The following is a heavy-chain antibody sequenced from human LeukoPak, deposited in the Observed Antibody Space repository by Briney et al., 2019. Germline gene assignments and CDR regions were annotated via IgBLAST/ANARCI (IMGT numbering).Heavy chain of an antibody. V-gene: IGHV3-48*03. CDR2: IYTDSTI. CDR1: GFTFSSYE. Sequence: GGSLRLSCAASGFTFSSYEVSWVRQAPGKGPEWVSHIYTDSTIYQADSVKGRFTISRDNAKSSLYLQMNSLRVEDTAVYYCARASNSPFDYWGQGTLVTVSS. J-gene: IGHJ4*02. D-gene: IGHD2-21*01. CDR3: ARASNSPFDY.